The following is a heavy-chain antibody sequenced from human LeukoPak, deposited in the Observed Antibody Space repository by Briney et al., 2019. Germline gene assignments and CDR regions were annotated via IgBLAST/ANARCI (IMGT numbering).Heavy chain of an antibody. V-gene: IGHV1-2*02. CDR2: INPNSGGT. Sequence: ASVKVSCKASGYTFTGYYMHWVRQAPGQALVWMGWINPNSGGTNYAQKFQGRVTMTRDMSISTAYMELSRLRSDDTAVYYCASETIQYSSSSFDYWGQGTLVTVSS. J-gene: IGHJ4*02. CDR3: ASETIQYSSSSFDY. D-gene: IGHD6-6*01. CDR1: GYTFTGYY.